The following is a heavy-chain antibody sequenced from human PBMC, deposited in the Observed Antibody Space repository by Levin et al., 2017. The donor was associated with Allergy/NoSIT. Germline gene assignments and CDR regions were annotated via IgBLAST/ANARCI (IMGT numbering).Heavy chain of an antibody. CDR1: GFTVSGSA. D-gene: IGHD4-17*01. CDR3: TSGDYGDYDYYYYMDG. Sequence: GGSLRLSCAASGFTVSGSAMHWVRQASGKGLEWVGRIRSKANSYATAYAASVKGRFTISRDDSKNTAYLQMNSLKTEDTAVYYCTSGDYGDYDYYYYMDGWGKGTTVTVSS. V-gene: IGHV3-73*01. J-gene: IGHJ6*03. CDR2: IRSKANSYAT.